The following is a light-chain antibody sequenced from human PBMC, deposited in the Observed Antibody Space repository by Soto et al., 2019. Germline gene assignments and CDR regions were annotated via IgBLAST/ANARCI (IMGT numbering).Light chain of an antibody. CDR2: EVS. CDR3: SSFTGYSTWV. J-gene: IGLJ3*02. CDR1: SSDIGNYNY. Sequence: QSALTQPASVSGSPGQSITISCTGTSSDIGNYNYVSWYQQHPDKAPKLMLYEVSNRPSGISDRFSGSKSGNTASLTISGIQAEDEADYYCSSFTGYSTWVFGGGTKLTVL. V-gene: IGLV2-14*01.